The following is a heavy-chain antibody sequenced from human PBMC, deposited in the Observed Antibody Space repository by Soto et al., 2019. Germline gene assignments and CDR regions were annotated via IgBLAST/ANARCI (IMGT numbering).Heavy chain of an antibody. J-gene: IGHJ5*02. V-gene: IGHV4-31*03. Sequence: SETLSLTCTVSGGSISSGGYYWSWIRQHPGKGLEWIGYIYYSGSTYYNPSLKSRVTISVDTSKNQFSLKLSSVTAADTAVYYCARALLPGIAAAGYWFDPWGQGTLVTVSS. CDR2: IYYSGST. D-gene: IGHD6-13*01. CDR3: ARALLPGIAAAGYWFDP. CDR1: GGSISSGGYY.